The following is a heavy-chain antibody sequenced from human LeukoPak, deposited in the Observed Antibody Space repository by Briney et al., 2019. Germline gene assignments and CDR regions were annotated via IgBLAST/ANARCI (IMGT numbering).Heavy chain of an antibody. CDR2: IYYTGST. CDR1: GGSINNYY. J-gene: IGHJ6*02. Sequence: SETLSLTCTVSGGSINNYYWSWVRQPPGAGLEWLAYIYYTGSTNYNPSLKTRLTISVDTSKNQFSLKLSSVTAADTAVFYCARGMGYSYGLTYYYYGMDVWGQGTTVTVSS. D-gene: IGHD5-18*01. V-gene: IGHV4-59*01. CDR3: ARGMGYSYGLTYYYYGMDV.